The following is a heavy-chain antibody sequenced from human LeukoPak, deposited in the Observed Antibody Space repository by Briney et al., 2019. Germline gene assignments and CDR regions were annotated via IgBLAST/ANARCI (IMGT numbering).Heavy chain of an antibody. CDR1: GFAFSNFG. D-gene: IGHD3-9*01. CDR3: SKDTRDILTGYYNTAFDY. V-gene: IGHV3-30*18. Sequence: GKSLRLSCVASGFAFSNFGMHWVRQAPHKGLEWVAVISNDGRYDYYGGSVKGRFTISRDNGKKSLFLQMNSLRAEDTALYYCSKDTRDILTGYYNTAFDYWGQGTLVTVSS. J-gene: IGHJ4*02. CDR2: ISNDGRYD.